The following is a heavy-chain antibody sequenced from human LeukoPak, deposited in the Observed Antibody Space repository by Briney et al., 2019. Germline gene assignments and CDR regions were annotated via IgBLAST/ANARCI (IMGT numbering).Heavy chain of an antibody. J-gene: IGHJ4*02. Sequence: HAGGSPRLSCAASGFTFSSYAMSWVRQAPGKGLEWVSAISGSGGSTYYADSVKGRFTISRDNSKNTLYLQMNSLRAEDTAVYYCAKDRDLGFLEWLFWGCFDYWGQGTLVTVSS. CDR3: AKDRDLGFLEWLFWGCFDY. CDR1: GFTFSSYA. D-gene: IGHD3-3*01. CDR2: ISGSGGST. V-gene: IGHV3-23*01.